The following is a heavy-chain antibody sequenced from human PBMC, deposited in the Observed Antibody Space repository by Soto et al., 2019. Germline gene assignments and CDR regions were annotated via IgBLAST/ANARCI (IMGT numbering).Heavy chain of an antibody. D-gene: IGHD2-2*01. Sequence: QVQLQESGPGLVKPSQTLSLTCTVSGGSISSGGYYWSWIRQHPGKGLEWIGYIYYSGSTYYNPSLKSRVTISVDTSKNQFSLKLSSVTAADTAVYYCARDPAGYCSSTSCYVGWFDPWGQGTLVTVSS. CDR3: ARDPAGYCSSTSCYVGWFDP. CDR2: IYYSGST. CDR1: GGSISSGGYY. V-gene: IGHV4-31*03. J-gene: IGHJ5*02.